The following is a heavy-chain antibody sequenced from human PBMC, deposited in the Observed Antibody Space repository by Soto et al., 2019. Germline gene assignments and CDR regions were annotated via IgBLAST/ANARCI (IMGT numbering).Heavy chain of an antibody. D-gene: IGHD6-6*01. J-gene: IGHJ4*02. CDR3: ARDEESSPSLLYY. Sequence: PGGSLRLSCAASGFTFSSYGMHWVRQAPGKGLEWVAVIWYDGSNKYYADSVKGRFTISRDNSKNTLYLQMNSLRAEDTAVYYCARDEESSPSLLYYWGQGTLVTVSS. V-gene: IGHV3-33*01. CDR2: IWYDGSNK. CDR1: GFTFSSYG.